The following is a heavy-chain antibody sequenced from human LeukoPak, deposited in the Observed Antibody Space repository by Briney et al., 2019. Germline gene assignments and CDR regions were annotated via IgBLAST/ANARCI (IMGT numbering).Heavy chain of an antibody. CDR2: FDPEEGGT. Sequence: ASVKVSCKVSGYTLTELSMHWVRQAPGKGLEWMGGFDPEEGGTIYAQKFQGRVTMTEDTSTDTAYMELSSLRSEDTAVYYCATDPVSGWALFDYWGQGTLVTVSS. V-gene: IGHV1-24*01. CDR3: ATDPVSGWALFDY. CDR1: GYTLTELS. D-gene: IGHD1-1*01. J-gene: IGHJ4*02.